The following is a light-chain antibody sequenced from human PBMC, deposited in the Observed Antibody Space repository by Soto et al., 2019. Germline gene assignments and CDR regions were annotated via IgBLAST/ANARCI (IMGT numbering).Light chain of an antibody. CDR3: SSYTSSSTRV. J-gene: IGLJ3*02. CDR2: SDD. V-gene: IGLV1-44*01. Sequence: QSVLTQPPSASGTPGQRVTISCSGSSSNVGSNTVSWYQQLPGTAPKVLIYSDDQRPSGVPDRFSGSRSGSSASLAISGLQSGDEADYYCSSYTSSSTRVFGGGTKLTVL. CDR1: SSNVGSNT.